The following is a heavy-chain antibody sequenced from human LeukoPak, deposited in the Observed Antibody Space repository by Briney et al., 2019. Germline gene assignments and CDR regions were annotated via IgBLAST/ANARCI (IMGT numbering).Heavy chain of an antibody. V-gene: IGHV3-23*01. CDR1: GFTFGNSA. CDR2: ISHSGDTT. CDR3: ANIKGEDGVRDSYDI. J-gene: IGHJ3*02. D-gene: IGHD1-14*01. Sequence: GGSLRLSCAASGFTFGNSAMTWGRQVPGKGLQWDSTISHSGDTTYYADFVKGRFAIARDNSMNTLYLQMNSLSADDTALYYCANIKGEDGVRDSYDIWGQGTMVTVSS.